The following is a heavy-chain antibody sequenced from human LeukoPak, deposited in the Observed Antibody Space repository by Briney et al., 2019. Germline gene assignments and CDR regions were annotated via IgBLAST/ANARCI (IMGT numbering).Heavy chain of an antibody. D-gene: IGHD3-16*01. CDR1: GGSFTAYT. V-gene: IGHV4-34*01. Sequence: SETLSLTCVVYGGSFTAYTWSWIRQSPGKGLEWIGEVKHGGSTNYNPSLKSRVTISTDTSKNQFSLKLTSVTAADAAVYYCARLRARGFDYWGKGTLVTVSP. CDR2: VKHGGST. CDR3: ARLRARGFDY. J-gene: IGHJ4*02.